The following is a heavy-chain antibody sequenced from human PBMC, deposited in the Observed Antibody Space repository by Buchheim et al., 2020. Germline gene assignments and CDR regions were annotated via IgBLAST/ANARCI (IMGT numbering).Heavy chain of an antibody. CDR1: GGSISSYY. J-gene: IGHJ5*02. CDR2: IYYSGST. Sequence: QVQLQESGPGLVKPSETLSLTCTVSGGSISSYYWSWIRQPPGKGLEWIGFIYYSGSTNYKHSLKSRVTISVYSSKNQFSLKLSSVTAADTAVYYCARGLDDFWSGSNWVDPWGQGTL. V-gene: IGHV4-59*01. CDR3: ARGLDDFWSGSNWVDP. D-gene: IGHD3-3*01.